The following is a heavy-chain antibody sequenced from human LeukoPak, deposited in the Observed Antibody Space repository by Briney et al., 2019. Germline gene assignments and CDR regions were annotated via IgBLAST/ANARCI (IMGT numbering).Heavy chain of an antibody. Sequence: PSETLSFTCAVSGGSISSGGYSWSWIRQPPGKGLEWIGYIYHSGSTYYNPSLKSRVTISVDRSKNQFSLKLSSVTAADTAVYYCARGLRSSWYRPPTAWDYWGQGTLVTVSS. CDR2: IYHSGST. CDR1: GGSISSGGYS. D-gene: IGHD6-13*01. V-gene: IGHV4-30-2*01. J-gene: IGHJ4*02. CDR3: ARGLRSSWYRPPTAWDY.